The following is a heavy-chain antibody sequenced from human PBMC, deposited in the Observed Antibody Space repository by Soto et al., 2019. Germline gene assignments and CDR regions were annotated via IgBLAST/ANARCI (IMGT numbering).Heavy chain of an antibody. V-gene: IGHV3-23*01. CDR1: GITLSSYD. D-gene: IGHD3-3*01. CDR2: ISGNGGSS. Sequence: GGSLRLSCVASGITLSSYDMGWVRQAPGRGLEWVAGISGNGGSSYYAGAVKGRFTIFSDNSKNSLYLQMNSMTAEATAVYYCAKRLFAVVVVNRYDIWGQGIMVTVSS. J-gene: IGHJ3*02. CDR3: AKRLFAVVVVNRYDI.